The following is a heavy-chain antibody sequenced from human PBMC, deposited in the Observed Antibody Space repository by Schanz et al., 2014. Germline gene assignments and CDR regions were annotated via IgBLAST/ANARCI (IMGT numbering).Heavy chain of an antibody. Sequence: EVQLLESGGGLVQPGGSLRLSCAASGFTFSSYAMSWVRQAPGKGLEWVSYISSSSSTRYYADSVKGRFTISRDNAKNSLFLHMNSLRAEDTAVYYCVRDILHRVYDSGSPWGQGTLVTVSS. D-gene: IGHD3-10*01. CDR3: VRDILHRVYDSGSP. V-gene: IGHV3-48*04. CDR1: GFTFSSYA. J-gene: IGHJ5*02. CDR2: ISSSSSTR.